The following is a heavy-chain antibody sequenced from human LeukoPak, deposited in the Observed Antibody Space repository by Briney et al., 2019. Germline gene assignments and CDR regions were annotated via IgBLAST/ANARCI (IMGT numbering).Heavy chain of an antibody. CDR2: IYYSGST. Sequence: PSETLSLTCTVSGGSISSYYWSWIRQPPGKGLEWIGYIYYSGSTNYNPSLKSRVTISVDTSKNQFSLKLSSVTAADTAVYYCARDSGSYLPGGMDVWGQGTTVTVSS. J-gene: IGHJ6*02. V-gene: IGHV4-59*01. D-gene: IGHD1-26*01. CDR1: GGSISSYY. CDR3: ARDSGSYLPGGMDV.